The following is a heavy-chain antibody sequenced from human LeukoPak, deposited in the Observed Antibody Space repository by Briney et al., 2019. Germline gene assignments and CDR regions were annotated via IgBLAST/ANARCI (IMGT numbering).Heavy chain of an antibody. Sequence: GGALRLSCAASGFTFDDYAMHWVRQAPGGGLEWVSLISWDGGGTYYAYSVKGRVNFSRENSKNSLCLKMNSLRAEDTALYYCAKDQSPGYCSSTSCFPPPSIDSWGQGTLVTVSS. J-gene: IGHJ4*02. CDR1: GFTFDDYA. CDR3: AKDQSPGYCSSTSCFPPPSIDS. V-gene: IGHV3-43D*03. CDR2: ISWDGGGT. D-gene: IGHD2-2*01.